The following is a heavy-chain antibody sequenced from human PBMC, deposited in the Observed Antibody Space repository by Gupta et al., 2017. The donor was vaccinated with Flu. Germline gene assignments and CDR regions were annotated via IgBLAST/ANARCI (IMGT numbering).Heavy chain of an antibody. J-gene: IGHJ6*03. Sequence: SYISSSSSYIYYADSVKGRFTISRDNAKNSLHLQMNSLRAEDTAVYYCTRTWGGLVNYYMDVWGKGTTVTVSS. CDR3: TRTWGGLVNYYMDV. V-gene: IGHV3-21*05. D-gene: IGHD3-16*01. CDR2: ISSSSSYI.